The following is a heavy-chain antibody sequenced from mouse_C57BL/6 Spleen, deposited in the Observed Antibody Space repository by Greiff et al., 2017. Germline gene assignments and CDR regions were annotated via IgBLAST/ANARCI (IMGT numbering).Heavy chain of an antibody. D-gene: IGHD3-2*01. CDR3: TIDRSCYWFAY. Sequence: EVQLVESGEGLVKPGGSLNISCAASGFTFSSYAMSWVRQTPETRLEWVAYISSGGDYIYYADTVKGRFTISRANARNTLYLQMSSRKLEDTAMNYCTIDRSCYWFAYWGQGTLVTVSA. CDR1: GFTFSSYA. J-gene: IGHJ3*01. CDR2: ISSGGDYI. V-gene: IGHV5-9-1*02.